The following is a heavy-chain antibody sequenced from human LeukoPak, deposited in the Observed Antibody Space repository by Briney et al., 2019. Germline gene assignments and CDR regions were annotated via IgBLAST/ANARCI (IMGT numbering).Heavy chain of an antibody. J-gene: IGHJ4*02. CDR3: ARADCSSTSCSNFDY. Sequence: GESLKISCKGSGYSFTSYWIGWVRQMPGKGLEWMGIIYPGDSDTRYSPSFQGQVTISADKSTSTAYLQWSSLKASDTAMYYCARADCSSTSCSNFDYWGQGTLVTVSS. CDR1: GYSFTSYW. CDR2: IYPGDSDT. V-gene: IGHV5-51*01. D-gene: IGHD2-2*01.